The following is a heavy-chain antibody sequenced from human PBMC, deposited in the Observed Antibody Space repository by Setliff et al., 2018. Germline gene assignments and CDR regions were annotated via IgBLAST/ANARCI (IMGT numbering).Heavy chain of an antibody. J-gene: IGHJ4*02. Sequence: GGSLRLSCAASGFTVSSNYMSWVRQAPGKGLEWVSVIYGDDSGGSTYYADSVKGRFTISRDNSMNTLYLQMHGLRAEDTAVYYCAKDGVGPTYTYFFDYWGQETQVTVSS. CDR1: GFTVSSNY. V-gene: IGHV3-53*01. D-gene: IGHD1-26*01. CDR3: AKDGVGPTYTYFFDY. CDR2: IYGDDSGGST.